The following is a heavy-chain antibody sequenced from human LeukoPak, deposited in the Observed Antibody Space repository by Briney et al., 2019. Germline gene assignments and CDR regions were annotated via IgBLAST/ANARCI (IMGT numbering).Heavy chain of an antibody. J-gene: IGHJ4*02. D-gene: IGHD6-19*01. CDR3: ARWSGIAVADSSIGY. V-gene: IGHV1-18*01. Sequence: GASVKVSCKASGYTFTSYGISWVRQAPGQGLEWMGWISAYNGNTNYAQKLQGRVTMTTDTSTSTAYMELRSLRSDDTAVYCCARWSGIAVADSSIGYWGQGTLVTVSS. CDR1: GYTFTSYG. CDR2: ISAYNGNT.